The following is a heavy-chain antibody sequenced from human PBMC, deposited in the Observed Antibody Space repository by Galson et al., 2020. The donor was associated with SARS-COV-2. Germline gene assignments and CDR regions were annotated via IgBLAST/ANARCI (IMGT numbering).Heavy chain of an antibody. Sequence: GGSLRLSCAASGFTFDEYAMHWVRQVPGKGLEWVSGISWNSRSIGYADSVKGRFTISRDNAKNSLYLQMNSLRGEDTALYYCAKDTGPGSYYNVERGGFDIWGQGTMVTVSS. CDR1: GFTFDEYA. V-gene: IGHV3-9*01. J-gene: IGHJ3*02. CDR2: ISWNSRSI. D-gene: IGHD3-10*01. CDR3: AKDTGPGSYYNVERGGFDI.